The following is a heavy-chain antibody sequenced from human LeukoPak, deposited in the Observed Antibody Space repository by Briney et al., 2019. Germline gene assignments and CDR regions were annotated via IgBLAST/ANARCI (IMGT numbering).Heavy chain of an antibody. D-gene: IGHD1-26*01. V-gene: IGHV3-7*01. CDR3: ARDFSGSRSLEYFQL. J-gene: IGHJ1*01. Sequence: GGSLRLSCAASGFTFTNHWMNWVRQAPGKGLEWVANIKQDGGEQYYGDSVKGRFTISRDNARNSLYLQMNNLRVEDTAVYYCARDFSGSRSLEYFQLWGQGTLVAVSS. CDR2: IKQDGGEQ. CDR1: GFTFTNHW.